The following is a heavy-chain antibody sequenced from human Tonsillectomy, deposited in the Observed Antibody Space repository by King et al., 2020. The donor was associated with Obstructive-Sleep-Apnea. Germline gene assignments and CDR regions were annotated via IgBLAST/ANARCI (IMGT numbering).Heavy chain of an antibody. J-gene: IGHJ6*02. V-gene: IGHV4-34*01. CDR2: INHSGST. CDR3: AVQHGMDV. CDR1: GGSFSGYY. D-gene: IGHD1-1*01. Sequence: VQLQQWGAGLLKPSETLSLTCAVYGGSFSGYYWSWIRQPPGKGLEWIGEINHSGSTNYNPSLKSRVTISVDTSKNLFSLNLSSVTAADTAVYYCAVQHGMDVWGQGTTVTVSS.